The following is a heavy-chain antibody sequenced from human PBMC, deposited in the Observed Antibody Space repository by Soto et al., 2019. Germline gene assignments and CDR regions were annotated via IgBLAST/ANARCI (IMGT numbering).Heavy chain of an antibody. CDR2: MNPRTGDT. CDR1: GYNFDAFD. J-gene: IGHJ4*02. D-gene: IGHD3-10*01. CDR3: VRQPGGVATPGDDY. V-gene: IGHV1-8*02. Sequence: QVQLGQSGAEVKKPGASVKVSCEASGYNFDAFDIHWVRQAAGQGLEWMGWMNPRTGDTAFAQEFQDRVTMTSDTSRNTAYMEVSGLRSEDTAVYFCVRQPGGVATPGDDYWGQGTLVTVSS.